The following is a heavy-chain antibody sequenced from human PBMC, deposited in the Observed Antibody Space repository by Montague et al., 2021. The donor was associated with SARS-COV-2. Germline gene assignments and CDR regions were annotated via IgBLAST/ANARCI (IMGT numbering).Heavy chain of an antibody. V-gene: IGHV4-59*13. J-gene: IGHJ4*02. Sequence: SETLSLTCTVSGGSINNYFWAWIRQTPEKGLEWTASVYNDENTNSHPSLESRLTMSIDTSKRQFSLNLNSVTAADTAVYYCARGRTRVGQLSYFDYWGQGILITVSS. CDR2: VYNDENT. CDR3: ARGRTRVGQLSYFDY. D-gene: IGHD2-2*01. CDR1: GGSINNYF.